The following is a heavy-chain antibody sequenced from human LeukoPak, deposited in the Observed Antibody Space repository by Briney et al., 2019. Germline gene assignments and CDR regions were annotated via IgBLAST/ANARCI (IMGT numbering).Heavy chain of an antibody. CDR2: ISGSGGST. CDR1: GFTFSSYA. D-gene: IGHD3-3*01. CDR3: AKWGDLEWLVVYYYYGMDV. V-gene: IGHV3-23*01. J-gene: IGHJ6*02. Sequence: PGGSLRLSCAASGFTFSSYAMSWVRQAPGKGLEWVSAISGSGGSTYYADSVKGRFTISRDNSKNTLYLQMNSLRAEDTAVYYCAKWGDLEWLVVYYYYGMDVWGQGTTVTVSS.